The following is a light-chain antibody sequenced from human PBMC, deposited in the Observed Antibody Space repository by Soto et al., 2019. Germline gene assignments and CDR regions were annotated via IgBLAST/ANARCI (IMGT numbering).Light chain of an antibody. CDR3: QQYGSSGT. CDR1: QSVSNNY. CDR2: GAS. V-gene: IGKV3-20*01. Sequence: EIVWTQSPGTLSLSPGERATLSCRASQSVSNNYLAWYKHKPGQAPRLLIYGASNRATGIPDRFSGSGSGTDFTLTISRLEPEDFAVYYCQQYGSSGTFGQGTKVDIK. J-gene: IGKJ1*01.